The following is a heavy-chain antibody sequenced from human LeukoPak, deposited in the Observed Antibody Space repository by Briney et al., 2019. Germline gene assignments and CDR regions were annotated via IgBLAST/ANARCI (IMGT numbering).Heavy chain of an antibody. CDR3: ARGSPYYYDSSGYVW. Sequence: SETLSLTCTVSGGSISSSSYYWGWIRQPPGKGLEWIWSIYYSGSTYYNPSLKSRVTISVDTSKNQFSLKLSSVTAADTAVYYCARGSPYYYDSSGYVWWGQGTLVTVSS. CDR2: IYYSGST. J-gene: IGHJ4*02. D-gene: IGHD3-22*01. V-gene: IGHV4-39*01. CDR1: GGSISSSSYY.